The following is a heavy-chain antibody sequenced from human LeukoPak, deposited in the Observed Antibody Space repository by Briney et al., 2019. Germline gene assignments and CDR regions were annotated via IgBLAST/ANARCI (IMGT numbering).Heavy chain of an antibody. D-gene: IGHD2/OR15-2a*01. Sequence: PSETLSLTCAVYGGSFSGYYWSWIRQPPGKGLEWIGEINHSGSTNYNPSLKSRVTISVDTSKNQFSLKLSSVTAADTAVYYCARVIGLEGAFDIWGQGTMVTVSS. CDR2: INHSGST. CDR3: ARVIGLEGAFDI. J-gene: IGHJ3*02. CDR1: GGSFSGYY. V-gene: IGHV4-34*01.